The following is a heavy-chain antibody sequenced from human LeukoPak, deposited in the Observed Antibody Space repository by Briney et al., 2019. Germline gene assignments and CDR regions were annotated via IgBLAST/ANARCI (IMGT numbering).Heavy chain of an antibody. Sequence: GGSLRLSCSASGFTFSSYAMHWVRQAPGKGLEYVSAISSNGGSTYYADSVKGRFTISRDNSKNTLYLQMSSLRAEDTAVYYCVKVGDILTGYDPYFDYWSQGTLVIVSS. CDR3: VKVGDILTGYDPYFDY. CDR1: GFTFSSYA. V-gene: IGHV3-64D*06. D-gene: IGHD3-9*01. J-gene: IGHJ4*02. CDR2: ISSNGGST.